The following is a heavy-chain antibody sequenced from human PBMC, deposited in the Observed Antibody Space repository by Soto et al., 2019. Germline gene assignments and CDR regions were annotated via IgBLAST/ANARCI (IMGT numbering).Heavy chain of an antibody. CDR2: IYYSGST. Sequence: SETLSLTCTVSGGSISSYYWSWIRQPPGKGLEWIGYIYYSGSTNYNPSLKSRVTISVDTSKNQFSLKLSSVTAADTAVYYCARQSHGDPPFDYWGQGTLVTVSS. J-gene: IGHJ4*02. CDR3: ARQSHGDPPFDY. V-gene: IGHV4-59*08. D-gene: IGHD4-17*01. CDR1: GGSISSYY.